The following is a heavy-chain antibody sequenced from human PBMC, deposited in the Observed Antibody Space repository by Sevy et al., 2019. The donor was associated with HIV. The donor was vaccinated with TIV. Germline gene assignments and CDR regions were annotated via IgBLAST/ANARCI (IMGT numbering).Heavy chain of an antibody. D-gene: IGHD3-22*01. CDR3: ASLPNNYYDSGGYSGSYAFDL. Sequence: GGSLRLSCAASGFTFSSYGMHWVRQAPGKGLEWVAVIWNDRSNKEYADSVKGRFTISRDNSKNTLYLQMNSLGAEDTAVYYCASLPNNYYDSGGYSGSYAFDLWGQGTMVTVSS. J-gene: IGHJ3*01. V-gene: IGHV3-33*01. CDR1: GFTFSSYG. CDR2: IWNDRSNK.